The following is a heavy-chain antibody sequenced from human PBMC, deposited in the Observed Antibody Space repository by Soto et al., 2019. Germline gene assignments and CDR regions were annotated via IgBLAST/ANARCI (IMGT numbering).Heavy chain of an antibody. V-gene: IGHV1-69*08. CDR1: GGTFSSYT. Sequence: GASVKVSCKASGGTFSSYTITWVRQAPGQGLEWMGRFIPILNKANYAQNFQGRVTIAADKSTSTAYMQLSSLRSQDTAVYYCAREALSAFDIWGQGTMVTVSS. J-gene: IGHJ3*02. CDR3: AREALSAFDI. CDR2: FIPILNKA.